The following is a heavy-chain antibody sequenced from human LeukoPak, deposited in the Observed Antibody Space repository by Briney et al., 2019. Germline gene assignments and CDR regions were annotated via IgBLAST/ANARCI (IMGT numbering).Heavy chain of an antibody. V-gene: IGHV3-33*06. CDR3: AKEAAVAGVGYNWFDP. D-gene: IGHD6-19*01. CDR1: GFTFSSYG. Sequence: GRSLRLSCAASGFTFSSYGMHWVRQAPGKGLEWVAIIWYDGSNKYYADSVKGRFTISRDNSKNTLYLQMNSLRTEDTAVYYCAKEAAVAGVGYNWFDPWGQGTLVTVSS. J-gene: IGHJ5*02. CDR2: IWYDGSNK.